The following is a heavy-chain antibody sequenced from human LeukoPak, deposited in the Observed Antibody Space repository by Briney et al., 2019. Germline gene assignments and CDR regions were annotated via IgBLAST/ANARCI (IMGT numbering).Heavy chain of an antibody. Sequence: ASVKVSCKPSGYTFTGYYMHRVRQAPGQGIEWMGWINPNSGGTNYAQKFQGRVTMTRDTSISTAYMELSRLRSDDTAVYYCARDGLVVVAARARRFDPWGQGTLVTVSS. CDR2: INPNSGGT. D-gene: IGHD2-15*01. J-gene: IGHJ5*02. V-gene: IGHV1-2*02. CDR1: GYTFTGYY. CDR3: ARDGLVVVAARARRFDP.